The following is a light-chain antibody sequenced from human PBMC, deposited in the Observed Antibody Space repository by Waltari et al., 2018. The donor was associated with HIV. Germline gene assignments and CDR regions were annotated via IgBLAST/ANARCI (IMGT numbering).Light chain of an antibody. J-gene: IGKJ1*01. CDR2: WAS. V-gene: IGKV4-1*01. CDR1: QSVLYSSNNKNY. Sequence: DIVMIQSPDSVAVSLGQRATINCKSSQSVLYSSNNKNYLAWYQQKPGQPPKLLIYWASTRESGVPDRFSGRGSGTDFTLTINSLQAEDAAVYYCQQYYNSPQTFGQGTKVEI. CDR3: QQYYNSPQT.